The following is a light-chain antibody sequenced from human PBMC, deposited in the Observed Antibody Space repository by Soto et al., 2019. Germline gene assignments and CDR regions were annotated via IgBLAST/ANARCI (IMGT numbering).Light chain of an antibody. CDR2: EVS. CDR1: SSDVGGYNY. J-gene: IGLJ2*01. CDR3: SSYAGSNNPV. Sequence: QSVLTQPPSASGSPGQSVTISCTVTSSDVGGYNYVSWYQQHPGKAPKLMIYEVSKRPSGVPDRFSGSKSGNTASLTVSGLQAEDEADYYCSSYAGSNNPVFGGGTKLTVL. V-gene: IGLV2-8*01.